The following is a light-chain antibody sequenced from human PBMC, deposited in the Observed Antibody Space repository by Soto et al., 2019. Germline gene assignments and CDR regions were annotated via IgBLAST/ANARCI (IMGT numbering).Light chain of an antibody. CDR2: GAS. Sequence: EIVLTQSPGTLSLSPGERATLSCRASQSVSSSYLAWYQQKPGQAPRLLIYGASSRATGIPDRFSGSGSGTDFTLTISRLEPEDFAVYYCQQDDSSPLTFGGGTQVEIK. J-gene: IGKJ4*01. CDR3: QQDDSSPLT. V-gene: IGKV3-20*01. CDR1: QSVSSSY.